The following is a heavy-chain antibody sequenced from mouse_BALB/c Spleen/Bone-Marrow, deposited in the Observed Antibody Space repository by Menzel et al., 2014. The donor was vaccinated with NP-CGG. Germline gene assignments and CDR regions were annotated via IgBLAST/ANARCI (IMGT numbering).Heavy chain of an antibody. Sequence: EVKLVESGGGLVKPGGSLKLSCAASGFTFSAHSMSWVRQTPEKRLEWVATISSGGHDTYYPDSVKGRFTISRDNAKNTLYLQMNGLKSVDSAVYYCSKDGGYDYSYYFDYWGQGTTLTVSS. CDR3: SKDGGYDYSYYFDY. CDR1: GFTFSAHS. V-gene: IGHV5-6-4*01. CDR2: ISSGGHDT. J-gene: IGHJ2*01. D-gene: IGHD2-4*01.